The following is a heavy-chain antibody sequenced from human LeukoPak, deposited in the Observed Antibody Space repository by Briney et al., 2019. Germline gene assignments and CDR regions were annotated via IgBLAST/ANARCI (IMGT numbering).Heavy chain of an antibody. CDR3: ARGRVRFGLDV. J-gene: IGHJ6*02. CDR1: GGSISSGDYY. CDR2: IYYSGST. D-gene: IGHD3-3*01. Sequence: SETLSLTCTVSGGSISSGDYYWSWIRQPPGKGLEWIGYIYYSGSTYYNPSLKSRVTISVDTSKNQFSLKLGSVTAADMAVYYCARGRVRFGLDVWGQGTTVTVSS. V-gene: IGHV4-30-4*01.